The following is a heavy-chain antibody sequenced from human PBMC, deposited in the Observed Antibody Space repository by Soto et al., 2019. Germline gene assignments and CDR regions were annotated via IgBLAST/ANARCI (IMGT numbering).Heavy chain of an antibody. V-gene: IGHV3-48*01. D-gene: IGHD6-13*01. J-gene: IGHJ1*01. CDR3: ARDLGSSWYPEYFQH. CDR1: GFPFSRYS. CDR2: ISSSSSTI. Sequence: GGSLRLSCASSGFPFSRYSMNWVRQAPGKGLEWVSYISSSSSTIYYADSVKGRFTISRDNAKNSLYLQMNSLRAEDTAVYYCARDLGSSWYPEYFQHWGQGTLVTVSS.